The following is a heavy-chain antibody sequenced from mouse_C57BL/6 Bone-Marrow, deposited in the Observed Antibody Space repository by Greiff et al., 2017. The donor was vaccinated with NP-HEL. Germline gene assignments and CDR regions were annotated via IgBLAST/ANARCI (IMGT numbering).Heavy chain of an antibody. CDR2: IYPSDSET. Sequence: VQLQQPGAELVRPGSSVKLSCKASGYTFTSYWMDWVKQRPGQGLEWIGNIYPSDSETHYNQKFKDKATLTVDKSSSTAYMQLISLTSEDSAVYYCSIEGYYWYFYVWGTGTTVTVSS. J-gene: IGHJ1*03. V-gene: IGHV1-61*01. CDR3: SIEGYYWYFYV. D-gene: IGHD2-2*01. CDR1: GYTFTSYW.